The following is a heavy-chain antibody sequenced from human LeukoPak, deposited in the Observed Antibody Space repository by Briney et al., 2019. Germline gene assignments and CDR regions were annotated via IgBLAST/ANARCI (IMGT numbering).Heavy chain of an antibody. CDR1: GGSISSYH. CDR2: ISYSGST. J-gene: IGHJ4*02. V-gene: IGHV4-59*01. CDR3: AGGRPYYFDY. Sequence: PSETLSLTCTVSGGSISSYHWSWIRQPPGKGLEWIGYISYSGSTNYNPSLKSRVTISVDTSKNQFSLKLSSVTAADTAVYYCAGGRPYYFDYWGQGTLVTVSS.